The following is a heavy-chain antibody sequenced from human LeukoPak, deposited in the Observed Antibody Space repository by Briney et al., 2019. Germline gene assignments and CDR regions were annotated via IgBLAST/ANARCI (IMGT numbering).Heavy chain of an antibody. CDR2: ISGSGGST. Sequence: GGSLRLSCAASGFTFSNYAINWVRQAPGKGLEWVSAISGSGGSTYYADSVKGRVTISRDNAKNTLYLQMNSLRAEDTAIYYCAKVARDYHYYYDMDVWGQGTTVTVSS. D-gene: IGHD3-10*01. V-gene: IGHV3-23*01. CDR3: AKVARDYHYYYDMDV. J-gene: IGHJ6*02. CDR1: GFTFSNYA.